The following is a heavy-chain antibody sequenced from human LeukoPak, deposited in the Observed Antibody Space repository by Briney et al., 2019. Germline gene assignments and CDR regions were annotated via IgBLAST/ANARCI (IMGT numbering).Heavy chain of an antibody. D-gene: IGHD2-2*01. J-gene: IGHJ5*02. V-gene: IGHV1-8*01. CDR2: MNPNSGNT. CDR3: ARGCCSSTSCSNWFDP. Sequence: GASVKVSCKASGYTFTSYDINWVRQATGQGLEWMGWMNPNSGNTGYAQKFQGRVTMTRNTSISTAYMELSSLRSEDTAVYYCARGCCSSTSCSNWFDPWGQGTLVTVSS. CDR1: GYTFTSYD.